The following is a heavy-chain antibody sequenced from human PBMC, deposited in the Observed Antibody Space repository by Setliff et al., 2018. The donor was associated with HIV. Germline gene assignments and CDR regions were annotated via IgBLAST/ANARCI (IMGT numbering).Heavy chain of an antibody. D-gene: IGHD2-15*01. J-gene: IGHJ3*01. CDR3: ARDFHVLGYCSADSCPYDASDV. V-gene: IGHV1-46*01. CDR1: GYTFTSYY. Sequence: GASVKVSCKASGYTFTSYYIHWVRQAPGQGLEWMGRINPSGGSTSYAHKFQGRVTITADKSTTTTYMELSSLRSDDTAIYYCARDFHVLGYCSADSCPYDASDVWGQGTMVTVSS. CDR2: INPSGGST.